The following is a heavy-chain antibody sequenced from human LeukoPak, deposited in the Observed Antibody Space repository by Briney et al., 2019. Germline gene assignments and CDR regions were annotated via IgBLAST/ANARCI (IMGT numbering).Heavy chain of an antibody. D-gene: IGHD3-10*01. CDR3: ARNLYMVDDAFDI. V-gene: IGHV3-7*01. J-gene: IGHJ3*02. CDR2: IKQDGSEK. Sequence: PGGSLRLSCAASGFTFSSYWMSWVRQAPGKGLEWVANIKQDGSEKYYVDSVKGRFTISRDNAKNSLYLQMNSLRAEDTAVYYCARNLYMVDDAFDIWGQGTMVTVSS. CDR1: GFTFSSYW.